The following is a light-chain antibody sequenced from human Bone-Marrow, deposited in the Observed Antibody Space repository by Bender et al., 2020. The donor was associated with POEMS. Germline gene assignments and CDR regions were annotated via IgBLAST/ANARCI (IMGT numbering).Light chain of an antibody. CDR3: CSAAGSSTHVV. Sequence: QSALTQPPSASGSPGESVTISFTVTSGDIGTYNYVSWYQQHPRKAPKLMIYEATKRPSGVSSPFSGTKSGNPASLTISGLQAEDEADYYCCSAAGSSTHVVFGGGTKLTVL. J-gene: IGLJ2*01. CDR2: EAT. V-gene: IGLV2-23*01. CDR1: SGDIGTYNY.